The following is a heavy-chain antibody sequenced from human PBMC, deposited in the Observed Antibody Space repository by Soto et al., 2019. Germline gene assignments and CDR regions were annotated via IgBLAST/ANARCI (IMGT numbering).Heavy chain of an antibody. V-gene: IGHV1-69*12. CDR2: IIPIFGTA. D-gene: IGHD3-22*01. J-gene: IGHJ4*02. Sequence: QVQLVQSGAEVKKPGSSVKVSCKASGGTFSSYAISWVRQAPGQGLEWMGGIIPIFGTANYAQKFQGRVPITADDSTSTAYMGLSSLRSEDTAVYYCARDGYYYDSSGYYYYFDYWGQGTLVTVSS. CDR1: GGTFSSYA. CDR3: ARDGYYYDSSGYYYYFDY.